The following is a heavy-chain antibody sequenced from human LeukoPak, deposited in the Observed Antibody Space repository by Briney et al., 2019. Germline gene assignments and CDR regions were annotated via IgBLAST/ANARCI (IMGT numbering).Heavy chain of an antibody. D-gene: IGHD1-26*01. CDR2: FDPEDGET. Sequence: ASVKVSCKVSGYTLTELSMHWVRQAPGKGREWMGGFDPEDGETIYAQKFQGRVTMTEDTSTDTAYMELSSLRSEDTAVYYCATKSAGHQVGAIWFDPWGQGTLVTVSS. CDR1: GYTLTELS. J-gene: IGHJ5*02. CDR3: ATKSAGHQVGAIWFDP. V-gene: IGHV1-24*01.